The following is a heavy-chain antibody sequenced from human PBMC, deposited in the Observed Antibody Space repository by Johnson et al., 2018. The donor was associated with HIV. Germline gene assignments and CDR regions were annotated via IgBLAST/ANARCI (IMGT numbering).Heavy chain of an antibody. CDR3: ARAIFGVVMGQNAFDI. D-gene: IGHD3-3*01. CDR1: GFTVSSNY. J-gene: IGHJ3*02. V-gene: IGHV3-66*01. CDR2: IYSGGST. Sequence: VQLVESGGGLVQHGGSLRLSCAASGFTVSSNYMSWVRQAPGKGLEWVSVIYSGGSTYYADSVKGRFTISRDNSKNTLYLQMNSLRAEDTAVYYCARAIFGVVMGQNAFDIWGQGTMVTVSS.